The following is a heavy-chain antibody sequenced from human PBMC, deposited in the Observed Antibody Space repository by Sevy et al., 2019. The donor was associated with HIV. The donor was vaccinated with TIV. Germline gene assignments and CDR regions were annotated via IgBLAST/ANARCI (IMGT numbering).Heavy chain of an antibody. CDR1: GYTFTGYS. D-gene: IGHD3-22*01. J-gene: IGHJ5*02. Sequence: ASVKVSCKASGYTFTGYSMHWVRQAPGQGLEWMGWINPNSGGTNYAQKFQGRVTMTRDTSISTAYMELSRLKFDDTAVYYCARVWNSDYYDSSGPNWFDPWGPGTLVTVSS. V-gene: IGHV1-2*02. CDR3: ARVWNSDYYDSSGPNWFDP. CDR2: INPNSGGT.